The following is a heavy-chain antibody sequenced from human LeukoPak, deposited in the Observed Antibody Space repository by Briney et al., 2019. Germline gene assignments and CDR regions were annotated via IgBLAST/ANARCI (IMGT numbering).Heavy chain of an antibody. J-gene: IGHJ5*02. CDR2: MKSKRSGGTT. CDR3: VHSETSSYRFGS. CDR1: GLTFTDAW. D-gene: IGHD1-26*01. Sequence: GGSLRLSCVVSGLTFTDAWMNWVRQAPGKGLEWVGHMKSKRSGGTTDYGAPVKGRFTISRDDSNNTLYLQLHSLQIEDTAVYFCVHSETSSYRFGSWGQGVLVTVSS. V-gene: IGHV3-15*07.